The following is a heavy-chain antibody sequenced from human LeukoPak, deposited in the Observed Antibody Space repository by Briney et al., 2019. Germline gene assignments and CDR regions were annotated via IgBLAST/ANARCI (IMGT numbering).Heavy chain of an antibody. D-gene: IGHD2-2*01. CDR1: GGSFSGYY. CDR3: ARGRNIVVVPAACDFDY. Sequence: SETLSLTCAVYGGSFSGYYWSWIRQPPGKGLEWIGEINRSGSTNYNPSLKSRVTISVDTSKNQFSLKLSSVTAADTAVYYCARGRNIVVVPAACDFDYWGQGTLVTVSS. V-gene: IGHV4-34*01. J-gene: IGHJ4*02. CDR2: INRSGST.